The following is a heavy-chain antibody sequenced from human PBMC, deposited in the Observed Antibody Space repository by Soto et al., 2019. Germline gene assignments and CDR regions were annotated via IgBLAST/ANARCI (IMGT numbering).Heavy chain of an antibody. V-gene: IGHV4-30-4*01. D-gene: IGHD6-13*01. J-gene: IGHJ4*02. Sequence: QVQLQESGPGLVKPSQTLSLTCTVSGGSISSGDYYWSWIRQPPGKGLEWIGYIYYSGSTYYNPSLKSRVTISVDTSKNQFSLKLSSVTAADTAVYYCARVVGALTYSSSWNFDYWGQGTLVTVSS. CDR2: IYYSGST. CDR1: GGSISSGDYY. CDR3: ARVVGALTYSSSWNFDY.